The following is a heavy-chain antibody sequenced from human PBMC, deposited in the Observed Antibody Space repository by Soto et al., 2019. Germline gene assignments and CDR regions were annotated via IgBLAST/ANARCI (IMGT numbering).Heavy chain of an antibody. J-gene: IGHJ6*04. V-gene: IGHV1-3*01. CDR2: INGGDGRT. CDR1: GYRFNDYH. D-gene: IGHD5-12*01. CDR3: ARARWITAYSAYELYSFYPGFDV. Sequence: GASVKASCKASGYRFNDYHIHWVREAPGQGLEWMGWINGGDGRTKYSQNFQGRVTFTRDTSATSAYLEVSSLRAEDTAVYYCARARWITAYSAYELYSFYPGFDVWGKGSTVTVSS.